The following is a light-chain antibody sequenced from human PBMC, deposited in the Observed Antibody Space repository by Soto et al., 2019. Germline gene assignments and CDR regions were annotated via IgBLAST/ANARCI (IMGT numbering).Light chain of an antibody. Sequence: DIQMTQSPSSLSASVGDRVTITCRAGQSITTYLNWYQQKPGKAPNLLIYAASRLQSGVPSRFSGSGSGTDFTLTISSLQPEDFATYYCQQRHMWPITFGQGTRLEIK. J-gene: IGKJ5*01. CDR1: QSITTY. CDR2: AAS. V-gene: IGKV1-39*01. CDR3: QQRHMWPIT.